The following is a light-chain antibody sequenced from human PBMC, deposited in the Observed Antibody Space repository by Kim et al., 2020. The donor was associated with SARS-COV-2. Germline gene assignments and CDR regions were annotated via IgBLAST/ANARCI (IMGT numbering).Light chain of an antibody. J-gene: IGKJ5*01. CDR1: QSVMNK. Sequence: SAGERATLACRARQSVMNKLAWYQQRPGQAPRLLIYDASTRATGIPDMLSGGGSGTEFTLTINRLQSEDFAVYYCQQYYDWPPITFGQGTRLEIK. CDR3: QQYYDWPPIT. V-gene: IGKV3-15*01. CDR2: DAS.